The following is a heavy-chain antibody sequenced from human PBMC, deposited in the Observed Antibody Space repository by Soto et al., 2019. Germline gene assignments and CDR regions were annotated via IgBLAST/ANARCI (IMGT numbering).Heavy chain of an antibody. CDR2: IFPGDSDT. CDR1: GYNFANYW. V-gene: IGHV5-51*01. Sequence: GESMKISCKGSGYNFANYWIGWVRQMPGKGLEWMGMIFPGDSDTKNSPSLQGQITMSVDKSDSSAYLQWRSLKASDTAMYYCAAGYTTGPDAFDIWGQGTMVTVSS. J-gene: IGHJ3*02. CDR3: AAGYTTGPDAFDI. D-gene: IGHD6-13*01.